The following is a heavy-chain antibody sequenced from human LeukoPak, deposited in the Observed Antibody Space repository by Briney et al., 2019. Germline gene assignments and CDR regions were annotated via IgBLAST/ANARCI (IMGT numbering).Heavy chain of an antibody. J-gene: IGHJ4*02. CDR2: IHYTGIT. D-gene: IGHD5-18*01. CDR1: RGSFSSHY. Sequence: SETLSLTCTVSRGSFSSHYWTWIRQPPGNGLECIGYIHYTGITNYNPSLESRVTISLDTSKNQFSLKLRSVTAAGTAVYYCARADGYTYGLDYWGQGTLVTVSS. CDR3: ARADGYTYGLDY. V-gene: IGHV4-59*11.